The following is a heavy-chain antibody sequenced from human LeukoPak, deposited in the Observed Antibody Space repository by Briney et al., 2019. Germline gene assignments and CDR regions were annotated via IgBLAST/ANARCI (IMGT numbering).Heavy chain of an antibody. CDR2: IAVYNGIP. Sequence: GPVKASCKASGYSFDTFHIAWVRQAPGHGLEWMGWIAVYNGIPKSVENLQGSITMTADNSTRTAYMELRGLTSDDTAVYYCARDHSGFHLDYWGQGTLVTVSS. V-gene: IGHV1-18*01. D-gene: IGHD3-10*01. J-gene: IGHJ4*02. CDR3: ARDHSGFHLDY. CDR1: GYSFDTFH.